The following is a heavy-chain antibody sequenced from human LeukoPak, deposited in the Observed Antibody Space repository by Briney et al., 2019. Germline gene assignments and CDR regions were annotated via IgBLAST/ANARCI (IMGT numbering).Heavy chain of an antibody. V-gene: IGHV3-23*01. Sequence: GGSLILSCAASGFTFSTYAMSWVRQAPGKGLEWVSCINGRGVSTYYADSVKGRFTISRDNSKNTLYLQMSSLRADDTAIYYCAREAYYDCSGSLDYWGQGTLVTVSS. D-gene: IGHD3-22*01. CDR1: GFTFSTYA. J-gene: IGHJ4*02. CDR3: AREAYYDCSGSLDY. CDR2: INGRGVST.